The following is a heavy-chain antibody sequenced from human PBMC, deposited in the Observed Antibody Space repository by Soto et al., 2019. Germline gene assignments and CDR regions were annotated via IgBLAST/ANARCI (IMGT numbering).Heavy chain of an antibody. V-gene: IGHV1-69*13. Sequence: ASVKVSCKASGGTFSSYAISWVRQAPGQGLEWMGGIIPIFGTANYAQKFQGRVTITADESTSTAYMELSSLRSEDTAVYYCAKPYDSSGYYPSEYYYGMDVWGQGTTVTVSS. CDR2: IIPIFGTA. J-gene: IGHJ6*02. D-gene: IGHD3-22*01. CDR1: GGTFSSYA. CDR3: AKPYDSSGYYPSEYYYGMDV.